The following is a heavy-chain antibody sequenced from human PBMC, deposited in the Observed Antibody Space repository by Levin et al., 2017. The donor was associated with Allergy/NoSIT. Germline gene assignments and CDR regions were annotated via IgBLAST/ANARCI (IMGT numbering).Heavy chain of an antibody. CDR1: GYTFTGYY. J-gene: IGHJ4*02. CDR3: ARGARYCSGGSCYARIDY. D-gene: IGHD2-15*01. Sequence: GASVKVSCKASGYTFTGYYMHWVRQAPGQGLEWMGRINPNSGGTNYAQKFQGRVTMTRDTSISTAYMELSRLRSDDTAVYYCARGARYCSGGSCYARIDYWGQGTLVTVSS. V-gene: IGHV1-2*06. CDR2: INPNSGGT.